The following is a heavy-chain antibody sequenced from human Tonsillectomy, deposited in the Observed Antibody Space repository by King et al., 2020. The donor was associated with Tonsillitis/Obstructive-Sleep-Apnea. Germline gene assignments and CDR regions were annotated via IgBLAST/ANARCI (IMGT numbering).Heavy chain of an antibody. CDR1: GFTFDDYA. J-gene: IGHJ6*03. D-gene: IGHD3-3*01. CDR2: ITWNSGDI. Sequence: VQLVESGGGLVQPGRSLRLFCAASGFTFDDYAMHWVRQAPGKGLEWVSGITWNSGDIGYADSVKGRFTISRDNAKNSLYLQMNSLRAGDTALYYCAKDTGRFLTPYMDVWGKGTTVTVS. V-gene: IGHV3-9*01. CDR3: AKDTGRFLTPYMDV.